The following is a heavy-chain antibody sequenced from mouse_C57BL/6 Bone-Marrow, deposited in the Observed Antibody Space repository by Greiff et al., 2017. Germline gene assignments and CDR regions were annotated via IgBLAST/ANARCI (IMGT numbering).Heavy chain of an antibody. CDR1: GFNIKDDY. CDR3: TTVGKDAWFAY. V-gene: IGHV14-4*01. CDR2: IDPENGDT. D-gene: IGHD1-3*01. J-gene: IGHJ3*01. Sequence: EVQLQQSGAELVRPGASVKLSCTASGFNIKDDYMHWVKQRPEQGLEWIGWIDPENGDTEYASKFQGKATITADTSSNTAYLQLSSLTSEDTAVYYCTTVGKDAWFAYWAKGLWSLSLQ.